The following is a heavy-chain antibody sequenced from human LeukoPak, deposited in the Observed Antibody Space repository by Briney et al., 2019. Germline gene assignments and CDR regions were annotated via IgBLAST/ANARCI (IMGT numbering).Heavy chain of an antibody. D-gene: IGHD2-15*01. J-gene: IGHJ3*02. CDR3: AKDGGSDPDSFDI. CDR2: ISGSGGST. V-gene: IGHV3-23*01. Sequence: PGGTLRLSCVASEFTFSTYAMNWVRQAPGKGLEWVSAISGSGGSTYYADSVKGRFTISRDNSKNSLYLQMNSLRAEDTAVYYCAKDGGSDPDSFDIWGQGTMVTVSS. CDR1: EFTFSTYA.